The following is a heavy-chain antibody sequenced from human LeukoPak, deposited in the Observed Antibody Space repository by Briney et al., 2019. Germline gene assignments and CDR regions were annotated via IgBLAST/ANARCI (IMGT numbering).Heavy chain of an antibody. Sequence: SETLSLTCTVSGDSFTSTDDFWGWIRQPPGKGLEWIGSINYSGKTYYNPSLKSRVIISVDTSKDQVSLRLSSVTAADTAVYYCARSSYSSGRYGGLDVWGQGTTVTVSS. J-gene: IGHJ6*02. D-gene: IGHD3-22*01. V-gene: IGHV4-39*01. CDR2: INYSGKT. CDR3: ARSSYSSGRYGGLDV. CDR1: GDSFTSTDDF.